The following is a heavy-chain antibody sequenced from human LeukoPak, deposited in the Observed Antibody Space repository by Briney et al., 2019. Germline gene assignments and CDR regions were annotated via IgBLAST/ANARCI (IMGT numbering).Heavy chain of an antibody. J-gene: IGHJ4*02. CDR2: ISSSGSTI. Sequence: GGSLRLSCAASGFTFSGYWMTWVRQAPGKGLEWVSYISSSGSTIYYADSVKGRFTISRDNAKNSLYLQMNSLRAEDTAVYYCARVAVVPAATYYFDYWGQGTLVTVSS. CDR3: ARVAVVPAATYYFDY. CDR1: GFTFSGYW. V-gene: IGHV3-11*01. D-gene: IGHD2-2*01.